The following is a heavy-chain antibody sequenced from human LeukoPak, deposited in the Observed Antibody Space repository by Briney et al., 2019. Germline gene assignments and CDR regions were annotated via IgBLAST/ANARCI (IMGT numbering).Heavy chain of an antibody. CDR1: GFTFSSYA. V-gene: IGHV3-23*01. Sequence: GGSLRLSCAASGFTFSSYAMTWVRQAPGKGLHWVSVISGSGAGTYYADSLKGRFTISRDTSKNTVYLQMNSLRAEDTAVYYCAKGSLPVIITCEFEHWGQGILVTVSS. CDR2: ISGSGAGT. D-gene: IGHD3-22*01. J-gene: IGHJ4*02. CDR3: AKGSLPVIITCEFEH.